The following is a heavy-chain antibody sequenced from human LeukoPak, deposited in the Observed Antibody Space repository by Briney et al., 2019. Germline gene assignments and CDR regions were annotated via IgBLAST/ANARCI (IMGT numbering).Heavy chain of an antibody. Sequence: SETLSLTCTVSGYSISSGYYWGWIRQPPGKGLEWIGSIYHSGSTYYNPSLKSRVTISVDTSKNQFSLKLSSVTAADTAVYYCARGHGDYGDYVSLLNYYYMDVWGKGTTVTISS. V-gene: IGHV4-38-2*02. CDR2: IYHSGST. CDR3: ARGHGDYGDYVSLLNYYYMDV. CDR1: GYSISSGYY. J-gene: IGHJ6*03. D-gene: IGHD4-17*01.